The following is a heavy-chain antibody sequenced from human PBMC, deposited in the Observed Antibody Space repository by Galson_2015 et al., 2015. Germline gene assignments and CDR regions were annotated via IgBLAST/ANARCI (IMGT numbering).Heavy chain of an antibody. CDR3: AKEAYFYGSGSYFLDYYYYYYIDV. CDR2: ISGAGGSR. CDR1: GFTFNSYA. V-gene: IGHV3-23*01. J-gene: IGHJ6*03. D-gene: IGHD3-10*01. Sequence: SLRLSCAASGFTFNSYAMSWVRQAPGKGLVWVSGISGAGGSRWYADSVKGRFTISRDTAKNTLYLQMNSLRAEDTAVYFCAKEAYFYGSGSYFLDYYYYYYIDVWGTGTTVTVSS.